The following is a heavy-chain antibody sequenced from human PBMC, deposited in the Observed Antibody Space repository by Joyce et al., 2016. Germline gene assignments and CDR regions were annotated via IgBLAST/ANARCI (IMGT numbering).Heavy chain of an antibody. D-gene: IGHD6-19*01. CDR3: ARSQWLAPLMY. V-gene: IGHV4-34*01. J-gene: IGHJ4*02. Sequence: QVQLQQWGAGLLKPSETLSLTCGVSGGPFRGFFWTWVRQPPGKGLEWIGDITNSGATNYNPSLKSRSNFSVDTSKNQFSLKLTSLSAADTAVYYCARSQWLAPLMYWGQGTPVTVSS. CDR2: ITNSGAT. CDR1: GGPFRGFF.